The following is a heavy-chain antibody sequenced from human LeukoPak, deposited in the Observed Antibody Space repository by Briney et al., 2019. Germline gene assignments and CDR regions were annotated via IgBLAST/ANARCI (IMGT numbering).Heavy chain of an antibody. D-gene: IGHD3-22*01. Sequence: NPSETLSLTCTVSGGSISSGGYYWSWIRQHPGKGLEWIGYIYYSGSTYYNPSLKSRVTISVDTSKNQFSLKLSSVTAADTAVYYCARRPLDSSGYSLGDYWGQGTLVTVSS. CDR3: ARRPLDSSGYSLGDY. CDR1: GGSISSGGYY. J-gene: IGHJ4*02. CDR2: IYYSGST. V-gene: IGHV4-31*03.